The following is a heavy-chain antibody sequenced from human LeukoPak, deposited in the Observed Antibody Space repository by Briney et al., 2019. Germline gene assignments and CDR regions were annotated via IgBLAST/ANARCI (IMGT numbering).Heavy chain of an antibody. D-gene: IGHD3-3*01. J-gene: IGHJ4*02. Sequence: GGSLRLSCAASGFTFSSHAMHWVRQAPGKGLEWVAVISYDGSNKYYADSVKGRFTISRDNSKNTLYLQMNSLRAEDTAVYYCAREKLDTIFGVVIGYYFDYWGQGTLVTVSS. CDR1: GFTFSSHA. CDR2: ISYDGSNK. CDR3: AREKLDTIFGVVIGYYFDY. V-gene: IGHV3-30*04.